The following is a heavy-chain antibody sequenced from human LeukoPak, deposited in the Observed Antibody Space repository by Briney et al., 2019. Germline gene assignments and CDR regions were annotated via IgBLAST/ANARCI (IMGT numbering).Heavy chain of an antibody. CDR3: ARDIVVVVAATPYYYYGMDV. J-gene: IGHJ6*02. CDR2: IIPNLGKA. CDR1: GRTFSSYA. D-gene: IGHD2-15*01. Sequence: SVRVSCKASGRTFSSYAISWVRQASGQGLEWMGRIIPNLGKANYAQKFQGRVTITADKSTSTAYMELSSLRSEDTAVYYWARDIVVVVAATPYYYYGMDVWSQGTTVTVSS. V-gene: IGHV1-69*04.